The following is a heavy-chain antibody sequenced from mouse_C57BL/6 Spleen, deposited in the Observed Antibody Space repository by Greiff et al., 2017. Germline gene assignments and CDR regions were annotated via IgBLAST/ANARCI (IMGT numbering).Heavy chain of an antibody. CDR2: IYYSGTI. J-gene: IGHJ1*03. CDR3: AREGIYYGSFDV. Sequence: DVQLQESGPGLVKPSQTVFLTCTVTGISITTGNYRWSWIRQFPGNKLEWIGYIYYSGTITYNPSLTSRTTITRDTPKNQFFLEMNSLTAEDTATYYCAREGIYYGSFDVWGTGTTVTVSS. D-gene: IGHD1-1*01. V-gene: IGHV3-5*01. CDR1: GISITTGNYR.